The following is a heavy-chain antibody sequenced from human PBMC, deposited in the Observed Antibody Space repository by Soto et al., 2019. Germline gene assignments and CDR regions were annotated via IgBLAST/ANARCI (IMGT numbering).Heavy chain of an antibody. Sequence: QVQLVESGGGVVQPGRSLRLSCAASGFTFSSYAMHWVRQAPGKGLEWVAVISYDGSNKYYADSVKGRFTISRDISKNTLYLQMNSLGAEDTAVYYCAGAGCLLLDYWGQGTRVTVSS. CDR2: ISYDGSNK. CDR3: AGAGCLLLDY. V-gene: IGHV3-30-3*01. J-gene: IGHJ4*02. CDR1: GFTFSSYA.